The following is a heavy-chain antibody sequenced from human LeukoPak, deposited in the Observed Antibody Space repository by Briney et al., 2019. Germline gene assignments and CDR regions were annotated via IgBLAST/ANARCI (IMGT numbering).Heavy chain of an antibody. CDR2: INHSGST. CDR3: ARGPVDCGGGSRYVNAAPN. CDR1: GGSFSGYY. Sequence: SETLSLTCAVYGGSFSGYYWSWIRQPPRKGLEWIGEINHSGSTNYNPSLKSRFTISVDTSKNQVSLKLSSVTAADTAVYYCARGPVDCGGGSRYVNAAPNWGQGTLVTVS. J-gene: IGHJ4*02. V-gene: IGHV4-34*01. D-gene: IGHD2-15*01.